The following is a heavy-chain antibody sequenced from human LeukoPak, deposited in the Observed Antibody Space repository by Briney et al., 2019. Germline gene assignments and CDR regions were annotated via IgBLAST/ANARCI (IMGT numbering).Heavy chain of an antibody. CDR2: TIPIRGMT. J-gene: IGHJ3*02. CDR3: ARGSSTYYDYVWGSYLRGAFDI. D-gene: IGHD3-16*02. Sequence: VASVKVSCKISGGTFGSYGISWVRQAPGQGLEWMGRTIPIRGMTNYAQKFQGRVTMTRNTSISTAYMELSSLRSEDTAVYYCARGSSTYYDYVWGSYLRGAFDIWGQGTMVTVSS. CDR1: GGTFGSYG. V-gene: IGHV1-69*04.